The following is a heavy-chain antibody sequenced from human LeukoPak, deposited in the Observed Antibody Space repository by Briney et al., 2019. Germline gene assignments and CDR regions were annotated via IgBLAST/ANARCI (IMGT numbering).Heavy chain of an antibody. D-gene: IGHD3-10*01. Sequence: KPAETLSLTCTVSGGSISIYYWSWIRQPPGKGLEWLGYTYNSVSTLYNPSLKSRVTISVDTSRNEFSLRLTSVTAADAAVYYCVRDRELNYWGQGTLVTVSS. CDR3: VRDRELNY. J-gene: IGHJ4*02. CDR1: GGSISIYY. CDR2: TYNSVST. V-gene: IGHV4-59*01.